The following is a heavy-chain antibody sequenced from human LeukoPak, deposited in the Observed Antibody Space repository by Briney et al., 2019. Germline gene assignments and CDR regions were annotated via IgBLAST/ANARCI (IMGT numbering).Heavy chain of an antibody. CDR1: GISLSNYA. CDR3: AKRGIVIRGILVIGYHQEAYHYDF. V-gene: IGHV3-23*01. D-gene: IGHD3-10*01. J-gene: IGHJ4*02. CDR2: ISERGGST. Sequence: GGSLRLSCVVSGISLSNYAMTWVRQAPGKELEWVSYISERGGSTTYADSVKGRFTISRDTSLNTLYLQMTSLRAEDTAVYFCAKRGIVIRGILVIGYHQEAYHYDFWGPGVLVTVSS.